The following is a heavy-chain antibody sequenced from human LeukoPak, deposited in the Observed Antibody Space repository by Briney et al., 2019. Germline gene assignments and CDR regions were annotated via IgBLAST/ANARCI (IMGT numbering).Heavy chain of an antibody. CDR1: GGSLSSYY. D-gene: IGHD2/OR15-2a*01. J-gene: IGHJ4*02. Sequence: SETLSLTCTVSGGSLSSYYWSWIRQPPGKGLEWIAYISDIGSINYKPSLKSRVTISLDTSKNQFSLKLSSVTAADTAVYYCAGHHPRNTVDFWGQGTLVTVSS. V-gene: IGHV4-59*08. CDR3: AGHHPRNTVDF. CDR2: ISDIGSI.